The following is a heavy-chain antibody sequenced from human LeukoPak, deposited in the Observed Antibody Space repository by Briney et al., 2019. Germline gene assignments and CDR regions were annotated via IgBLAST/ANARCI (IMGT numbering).Heavy chain of an antibody. CDR3: ARRDSSGYYNWFDP. V-gene: IGHV4-59*01. D-gene: IGHD3-22*01. CDR1: GGSISSYY. J-gene: IGHJ5*02. CDR2: IFYSGIT. Sequence: PSETLSLTCTVSGGSISSYYWSWNRQPPGKGLEWIGSIFYSGITYYNPSLKSRVTISVDTSKNQFSLKLSSVTAADTAVYYCARRDSSGYYNWFDPWGQGTLVTVSS.